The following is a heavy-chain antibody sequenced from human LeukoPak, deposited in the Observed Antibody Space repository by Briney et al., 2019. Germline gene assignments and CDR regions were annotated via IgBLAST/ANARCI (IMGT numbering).Heavy chain of an antibody. J-gene: IGHJ3*02. D-gene: IGHD2-2*01. CDR3: ARHPAYDAFDI. Sequence: SETLSLTCTVSGGSISSYYWSWIRQPPGKGLEWIGYIYYSGSTNYNPSLKSRVTISVDTSKNQFSLKLSSVTAADTAVYYCARHPAYDAFDIWGQGTMVTVSS. V-gene: IGHV4-59*08. CDR1: GGSISSYY. CDR2: IYYSGST.